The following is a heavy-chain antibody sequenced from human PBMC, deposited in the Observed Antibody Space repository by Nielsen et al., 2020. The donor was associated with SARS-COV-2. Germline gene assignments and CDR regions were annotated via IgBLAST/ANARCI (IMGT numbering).Heavy chain of an antibody. CDR2: LSGSGYNT. D-gene: IGHD3-10*01. V-gene: IGHV3-23*01. Sequence: WIRQPPGKGLEWVSGLSGSGYNTFYADSVKGRFTISRDNAENSLYLQMNSLRAEDTAVYYCAAYYASGSYSSGSSNYYYYGKDVWGQGTTVTVSS. J-gene: IGHJ6*02. CDR3: AAYYASGSYSSGSSNYYYYGKDV.